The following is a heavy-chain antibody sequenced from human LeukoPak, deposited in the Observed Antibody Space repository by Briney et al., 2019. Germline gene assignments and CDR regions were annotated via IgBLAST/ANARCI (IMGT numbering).Heavy chain of an antibody. V-gene: IGHV3-21*04. Sequence: GGSLRLSCAASGFTFSSYSMNWVRQAPGKGLEWVSSISSSSSYIYYADSVKGRFTISRDNAKNSVYLQMNSLRAEDTALYCCARGSGSSWYFYFDYWGQGTLVTVSS. J-gene: IGHJ4*02. D-gene: IGHD6-13*01. CDR3: ARGSGSSWYFYFDY. CDR2: ISSSSSYI. CDR1: GFTFSSYS.